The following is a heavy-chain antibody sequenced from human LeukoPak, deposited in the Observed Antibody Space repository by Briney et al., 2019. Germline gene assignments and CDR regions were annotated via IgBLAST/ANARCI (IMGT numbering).Heavy chain of an antibody. CDR1: GFAFSSYG. CDR3: AKGTWAAAGTSFDY. D-gene: IGHD6-13*01. J-gene: IGHJ4*02. CDR2: ISYDGSNK. V-gene: IGHV3-30*18. Sequence: GGSLRLSCAATGFAFSSYGMRWVRQAPGKGLEWVAVISYDGSNKYYADSVKGRFTISRDNSKNTLYLQMNSLRAEDTAVYYCAKGTWAAAGTSFDYWGQGTLVTVSS.